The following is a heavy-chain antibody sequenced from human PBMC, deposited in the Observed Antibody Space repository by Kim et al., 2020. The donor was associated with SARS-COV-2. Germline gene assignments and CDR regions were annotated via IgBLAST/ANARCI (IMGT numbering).Heavy chain of an antibody. V-gene: IGHV3-30*18. Sequence: GGSLRLSCAASGFTFSSYGMHWVRQAPGKGLEWVAVISYDGSNKYYADSVKGRFTISRDNSKNTLYLQMNSLRAEDTALYYCAKEGSGIYWDFDYWGQGTLVTVSS. D-gene: IGHD1-26*01. CDR1: GFTFSSYG. CDR2: ISYDGSNK. J-gene: IGHJ4*02. CDR3: AKEGSGIYWDFDY.